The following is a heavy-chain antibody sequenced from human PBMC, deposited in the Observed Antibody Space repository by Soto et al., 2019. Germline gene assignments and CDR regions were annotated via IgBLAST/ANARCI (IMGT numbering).Heavy chain of an antibody. V-gene: IGHV1-18*01. J-gene: IGHJ6*02. Sequence: QVQLVQSGDEVRKPGSSVKVACKACGYIFVDSGIAWVRQALGLGLEWMGWISPYSGNTHYASKVQGRLTMTTDTSTSTAYMDLGSLTSDDTAVYYCAMVDNYATPTPQDVWGQGTTVTVSS. CDR2: ISPYSGNT. CDR3: AMVDNYATPTPQDV. CDR1: GYIFVDSG. D-gene: IGHD5-12*01.